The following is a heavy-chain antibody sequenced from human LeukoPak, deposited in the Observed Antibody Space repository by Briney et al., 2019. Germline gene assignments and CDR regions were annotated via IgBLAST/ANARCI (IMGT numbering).Heavy chain of an antibody. Sequence: GGSLRLSCAASGFSFSGYEMNWVRQAPGKGLEWVSYISSDAGTIYYADSVKGRFTISRDNAKNSLYLQMNSLRSDDTAVYYCARDEDYFDYWGQGTLVTVSS. CDR2: ISSDAGTI. CDR3: ARDEDYFDY. V-gene: IGHV3-48*03. CDR1: GFSFSGYE. J-gene: IGHJ4*02.